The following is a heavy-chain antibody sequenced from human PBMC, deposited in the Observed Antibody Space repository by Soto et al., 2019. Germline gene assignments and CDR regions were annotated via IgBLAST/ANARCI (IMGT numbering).Heavy chain of an antibody. Sequence: PGESLKISCMGSGYKVSTWHNFTSYWIAWVRQMPGEGLEWMGIIYPRDSDTRYSPSVQGQVTISADKSINSVYLQWSSLKASDTATYYCARLGFNYDFLSGFYNVHHYHAIDVWGQGTTVTVSS. V-gene: IGHV5-51*01. J-gene: IGHJ6*02. CDR2: IYPRDSDT. D-gene: IGHD3-3*01. CDR3: ARLGFNYDFLSGFYNVHHYHAIDV. CDR1: GYKVSTWHNFTSYW.